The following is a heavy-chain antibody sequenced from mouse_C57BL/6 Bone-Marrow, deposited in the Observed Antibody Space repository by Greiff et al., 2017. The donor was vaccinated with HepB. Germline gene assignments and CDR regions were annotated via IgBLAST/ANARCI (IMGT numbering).Heavy chain of an antibody. CDR1: GYTFTSYW. CDR3: ASDYSNYLGAY. D-gene: IGHD2-5*01. Sequence: VQLQQPGAELVKPGASVKLSCKASGYTFTSYWMHWVKQRPGQGLEWIGMIHPNSGRTNYNEKFKSKATLTVDKSSSTAYMQLSSLTSEDSAVYYCASDYSNYLGAYWGQGTLVTVSA. V-gene: IGHV1-64*01. CDR2: IHPNSGRT. J-gene: IGHJ3*01.